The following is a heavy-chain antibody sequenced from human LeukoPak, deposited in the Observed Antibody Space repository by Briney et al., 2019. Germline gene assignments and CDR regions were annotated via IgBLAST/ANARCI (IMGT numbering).Heavy chain of an antibody. CDR1: GFTFSRYA. V-gene: IGHV3-30*01. CDR2: TSPDGNEK. Sequence: GGSLRLSCAASGFTFSRYAMHWVRHAPGKGLEWVAVTSPDGNEKYYADSVKGRFTISRDNSKNTVFLQMNSLSTEDTAVYSCFTGSAYYYDSWGQGTLVTVSS. J-gene: IGHJ5*01. D-gene: IGHD3-22*01. CDR3: FTGSAYYYDS.